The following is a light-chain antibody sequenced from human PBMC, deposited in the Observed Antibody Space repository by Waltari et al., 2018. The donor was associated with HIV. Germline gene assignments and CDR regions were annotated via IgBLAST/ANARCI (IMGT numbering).Light chain of an antibody. CDR1: NIGSES. CDR3: QVWDDVNDHVYV. V-gene: IGLV3-21*02. J-gene: IGLJ2*01. Sequence: SYVLIQPPSVSVAPGQTANITCGGKNIGSESVHWYQQKPGQAPMLVVFNDNDRPSGIPERFSGSNSGNTATLTISRCEAGDEADYYCQVWDDVNDHVYVFGGGTKLTVL. CDR2: NDN.